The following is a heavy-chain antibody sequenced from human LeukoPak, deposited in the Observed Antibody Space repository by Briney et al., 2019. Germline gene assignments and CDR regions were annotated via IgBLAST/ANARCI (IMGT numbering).Heavy chain of an antibody. D-gene: IGHD3-22*01. CDR1: GGSISSYH. J-gene: IGHJ4*02. CDR3: ARGGYYDSSGYYRLSRYPLDY. V-gene: IGHV4-59*01. CDR2: IYYSGST. Sequence: SETLSLTCTVSGGSISSYHWSWIRQPPGKGLEWIGYIYYSGSTNYNPSLKSRVTISVDTSKNQFSLKLSSVTAADTAVYYCARGGYYDSSGYYRLSRYPLDYWGQGTPVTVSS.